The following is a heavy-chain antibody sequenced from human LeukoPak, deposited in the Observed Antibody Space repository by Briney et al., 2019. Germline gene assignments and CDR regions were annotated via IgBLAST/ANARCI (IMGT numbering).Heavy chain of an antibody. CDR3: ARHERGSTNWFDP. V-gene: IGHV4-59*05. CDR2: IYYSGST. J-gene: IGHJ5*02. Sequence: SETLSLTCTVSGGSISSYYWSWIRQPPGKGLEWIGSIYYSGSTYYNPSLKSRVTISVDTSKNQFSLKLSSVTAADTAVYYCARHERGSTNWFDPWGQGTLVTVSS. CDR1: GGSISSYY. D-gene: IGHD3-16*01.